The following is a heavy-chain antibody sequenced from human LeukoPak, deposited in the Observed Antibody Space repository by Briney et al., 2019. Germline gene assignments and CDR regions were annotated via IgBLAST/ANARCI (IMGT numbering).Heavy chain of an antibody. CDR2: ISWNSGSI. D-gene: IGHD3-16*01. V-gene: IGHV3-9*01. J-gene: IGHJ5*02. Sequence: PGGSLRLSCAASGFTFDDYAMHWVRQAPGKGLEWASGISWNSGSIGYADSVKGRFTISRDNAKNSLYLQMNSLRAEDTAVYHCAKDGGIKFDPWGQGTLVTVSS. CDR1: GFTFDDYA. CDR3: AKDGGIKFDP.